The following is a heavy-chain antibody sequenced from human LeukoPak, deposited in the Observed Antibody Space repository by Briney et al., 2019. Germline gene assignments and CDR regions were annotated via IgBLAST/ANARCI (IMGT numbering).Heavy chain of an antibody. Sequence: PSQTLSLTCAVSGGSISSGGYSWSWIRQPPGKGLEWIGYIYHSGSTYYNPSLTSRVTISVDRSKTQFSLKLRSVTAADTAEYYCARGKGSGGTNAFDIWGQGTMVTVSS. CDR2: IYHSGST. D-gene: IGHD3-10*01. J-gene: IGHJ3*02. CDR1: GGSISSGGYS. V-gene: IGHV4-30-2*01. CDR3: ARGKGSGGTNAFDI.